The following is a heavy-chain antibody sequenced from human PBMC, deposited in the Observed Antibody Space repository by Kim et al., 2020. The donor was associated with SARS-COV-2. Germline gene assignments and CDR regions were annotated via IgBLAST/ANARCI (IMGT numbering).Heavy chain of an antibody. Sequence: GGSLRLSCVASGFDFEWFAMEWVRQPRGKGLEWVAGIASHSQSFGYAPPVKGRFTVSRDNAKNLVHLEMTDLQTDDSGLYFCVRRQNRAAASSYFSYYYGMDVWGEGTSVSVSS. CDR2: IASHSQSF. CDR1: GFDFEWFA. V-gene: IGHV3-9*01. D-gene: IGHD2-15*01. CDR3: VRRQNRAAASSYFSYYYGMDV. J-gene: IGHJ6*04.